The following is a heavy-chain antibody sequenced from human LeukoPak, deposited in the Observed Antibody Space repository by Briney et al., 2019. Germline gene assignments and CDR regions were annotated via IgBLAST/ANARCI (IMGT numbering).Heavy chain of an antibody. D-gene: IGHD3-22*01. CDR3: ATYYDSFK. CDR2: INHSRST. CDR1: GGSFSGYY. V-gene: IGHV4-34*01. J-gene: IGHJ1*01. Sequence: SETLSLTCAVYGGSFSGYYWSWVRQPPGKGLEWIGEINHSRSTNYNPSLKSRLTISVDTSKNQFSLKLSSVTAADTAVYYCATYYDSFKWGQGTLVTVSS.